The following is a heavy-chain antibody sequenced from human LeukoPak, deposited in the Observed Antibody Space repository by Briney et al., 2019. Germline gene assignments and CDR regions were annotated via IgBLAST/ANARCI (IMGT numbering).Heavy chain of an antibody. V-gene: IGHV3-23*01. D-gene: IGHD3-3*01. CDR2: ISGSGDST. J-gene: IGHJ6*03. Sequence: GGSLRLSCVASGFIFRSYAMSWVRQAPGKGLEWVSAISGSGDSTYYADSVKGRFTISRDNSKNTLYLQMNSLTAEDTAVYYCAKNGLRFLEWLSRYMDVWGKGTTVTVSS. CDR1: GFIFRSYA. CDR3: AKNGLRFLEWLSRYMDV.